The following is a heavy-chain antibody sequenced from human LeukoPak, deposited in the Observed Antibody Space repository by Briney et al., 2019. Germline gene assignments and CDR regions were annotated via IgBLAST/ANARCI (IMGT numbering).Heavy chain of an antibody. CDR1: GFSFRTHW. CDR3: AKWMGRDS. CDR2: INQDGRKK. J-gene: IGHJ4*02. D-gene: IGHD6-19*01. Sequence: GASLRLSCAASGFSFRTHWMSWVRQAPGKGLEWVANINQDGRKKFYVDSVEGRFTISRDDAKTSLFLQMNSLRVEDTAVYYCAKWMGRDSWGQGTLVTVSS. V-gene: IGHV3-7*02.